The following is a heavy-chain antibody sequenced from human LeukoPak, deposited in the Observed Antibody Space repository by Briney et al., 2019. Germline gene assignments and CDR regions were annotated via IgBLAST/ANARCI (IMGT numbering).Heavy chain of an antibody. CDR3: ARVGLYDSSGYYYFVWFDP. CDR2: IYHSGST. CDR1: GGSVSSSSYY. J-gene: IGHJ5*02. Sequence: SETLSLTCTVSGGSVSSSSYYWGWIRQPPGKGLEWIGSIYHSGSTYYNPSLKSRVTISVDTSKNQFSLKLSSVTAADTAVYYCARVGLYDSSGYYYFVWFDPWGQGTLVTVSS. D-gene: IGHD3-22*01. V-gene: IGHV4-39*07.